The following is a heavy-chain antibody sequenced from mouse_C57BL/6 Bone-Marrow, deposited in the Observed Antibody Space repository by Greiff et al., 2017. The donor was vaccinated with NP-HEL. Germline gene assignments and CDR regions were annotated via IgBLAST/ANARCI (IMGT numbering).Heavy chain of an antibody. J-gene: IGHJ1*03. D-gene: IGHD1-1*01. V-gene: IGHV10-3*01. Sequence: GGGLVQPKGSLKLSCAASGFTFNTYALHWVRLAPGKGLEWVARISSKSSNYATYYADSVKDRFTISRDDSQSMLYLQMNNLKTEDTAMYYCVRDRYYGSSFYWYFDVWGTGTTVTVSS. CDR1: GFTFNTYA. CDR3: VRDRYYGSSFYWYFDV. CDR2: ISSKSSNYAT.